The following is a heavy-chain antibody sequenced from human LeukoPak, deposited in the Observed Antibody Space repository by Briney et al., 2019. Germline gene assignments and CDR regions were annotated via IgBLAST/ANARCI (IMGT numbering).Heavy chain of an antibody. CDR3: ARDCGSGYCWHY. CDR2: ISGSGRYI. CDR1: GFTFTSYN. J-gene: IGHJ4*02. D-gene: IGHD3-22*01. Sequence: PGGCLTLSSPASGFTFTSYNMNWVRQAAGKVLEWVSSISGSGRYIYYADSVKGRFTISRDNAKNSLYLQMNSLRAEDTAVYSCARDCGSGYCWHYWGQGTLVTVSS. V-gene: IGHV3-21*01.